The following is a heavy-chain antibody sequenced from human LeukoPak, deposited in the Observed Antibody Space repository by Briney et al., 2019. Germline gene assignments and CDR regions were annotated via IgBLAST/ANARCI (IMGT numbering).Heavy chain of an antibody. CDR1: GGSISSSSYY. D-gene: IGHD3-16*02. V-gene: IGHV4-39*01. Sequence: SETLSLTCTVSGGSISSSSYYWGWIRQPPGKGLEWIGSIYYSGSTYYNPSLKSRVTISVDTSKNQFSLKLSSVTAADTAVYYCARHNYVWGSYRPFDYWGQGTLVTVPS. CDR2: IYYSGST. CDR3: ARHNYVWGSYRPFDY. J-gene: IGHJ4*02.